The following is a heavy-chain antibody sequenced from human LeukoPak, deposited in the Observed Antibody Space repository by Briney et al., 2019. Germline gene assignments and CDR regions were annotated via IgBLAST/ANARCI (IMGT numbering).Heavy chain of an antibody. J-gene: IGHJ1*01. CDR1: GDSVSSNSAT. CDR2: TYYRSEWYK. Sequence: SQTPSLTCATSGDSVSSNSATWDWIRQSPSRGLEWLGRTYYRSEWYKYYAVSVKGRITINPDTSKNQFSLQLNSVTPEDTAVYYCARGPSYFQHWGQGTLVTVSS. V-gene: IGHV6-1*01. CDR3: ARGPSYFQH.